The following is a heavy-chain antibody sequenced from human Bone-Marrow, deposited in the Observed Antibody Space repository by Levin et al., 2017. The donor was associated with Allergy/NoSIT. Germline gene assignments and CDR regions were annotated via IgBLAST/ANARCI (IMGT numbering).Heavy chain of an antibody. J-gene: IGHJ6*03. CDR1: GYSISDYY. Sequence: PSETLSLTCAVSGYSISDYYWGWIRQPPGKGLEWIGSIYHSGGTNYNPSLKSRVTISVDTSKNQFSLKLSPVTAADTAVYYCAREYYLDVWGKGTTVTVSS. CDR2: IYHSGGT. CDR3: AREYYLDV. V-gene: IGHV4-38-2*02.